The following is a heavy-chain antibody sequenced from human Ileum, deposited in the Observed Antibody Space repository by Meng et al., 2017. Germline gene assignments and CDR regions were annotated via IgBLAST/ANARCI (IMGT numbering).Heavy chain of an antibody. V-gene: IGHV4-39*07. Sequence: LPVHWSVPLLWHPSAAPDPPWRRPCCSQGNSNSLLGWIRQAPGMGLEWIGTIHNSGSTSYNPSLKSRVTISLDMSKNQFSLKVTSVTAADTAMYFCGRDIDNRWFYSWGQGTLVTVSS. D-gene: IGHD2-15*01. CDR1: CSQGNSNSL. CDR3: GRDIDNRWFYS. J-gene: IGHJ5*02. CDR2: IHNSGST.